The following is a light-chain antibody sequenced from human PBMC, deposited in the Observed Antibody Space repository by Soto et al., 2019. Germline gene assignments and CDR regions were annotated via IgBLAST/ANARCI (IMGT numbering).Light chain of an antibody. Sequence: DIQMTQSPSTLSASVGDRVTITFRASQSLRSWLAWYRQKPGKAPELLIYDVSNLESGVPSRFSGSGSGTEFTLSISSLQPDDSATYYCQQYNSYWTFGQGTKVEIK. J-gene: IGKJ1*01. CDR3: QQYNSYWT. V-gene: IGKV1-5*01. CDR1: QSLRSW. CDR2: DVS.